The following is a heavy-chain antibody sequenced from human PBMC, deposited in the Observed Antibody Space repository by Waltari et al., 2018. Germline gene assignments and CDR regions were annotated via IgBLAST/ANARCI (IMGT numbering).Heavy chain of an antibody. V-gene: IGHV4-59*01. CDR2: IYYSGST. CDR1: GGSISRYY. CDR3: ARENRGSYYYYMDV. Sequence: QVQLQESGPGLVKPSETLSLTCTVSGGSISRYYWSWIRQPPGKGLEWIGYIYYSGSTNYNPSLKSRVTISVDTSKNQFSLKLSSVTAADTAVYYCARENRGSYYYYMDVWGKGTTVTVSS. D-gene: IGHD3-16*02. J-gene: IGHJ6*03.